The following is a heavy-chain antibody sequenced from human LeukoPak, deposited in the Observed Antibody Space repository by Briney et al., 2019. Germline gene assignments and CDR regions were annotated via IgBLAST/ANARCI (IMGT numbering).Heavy chain of an antibody. D-gene: IGHD4-23*01. CDR3: ARVHTVVTPFDS. Sequence: GGSLRLSCAASGFTFSNHGMHWVRQAPGKGLEWVAFIRYDGTDKYYADSVKGRFTISRDNAKSSLYLQMNSLRAEDTAVYYCARVHTVVTPFDSWGQGTLVTVSS. V-gene: IGHV3-30*02. CDR2: IRYDGTDK. J-gene: IGHJ4*02. CDR1: GFTFSNHG.